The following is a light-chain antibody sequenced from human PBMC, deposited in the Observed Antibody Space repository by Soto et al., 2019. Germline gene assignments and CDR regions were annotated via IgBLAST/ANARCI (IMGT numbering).Light chain of an antibody. CDR1: QSVSSH. CDR2: ETS. Sequence: EIVMKQSPATLSVSPGERATLSCRASQSVSSHLAWYQQKPGQAPRLLMYETSTRATGIPDRFSGSGSGTDFTLTISRLEPEDFAVYFCQQFGASPLWTFGQGTKV. J-gene: IGKJ1*01. CDR3: QQFGASPLWT. V-gene: IGKV3D-15*02.